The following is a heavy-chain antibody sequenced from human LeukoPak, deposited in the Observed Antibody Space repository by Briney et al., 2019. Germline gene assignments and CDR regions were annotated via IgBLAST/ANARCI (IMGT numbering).Heavy chain of an antibody. CDR2: ISWNSGSI. CDR1: GFTFDDYA. Sequence: PGGSLRLSCAASGFTFDDYAMHWVRQAPGKGLEWVSGISWNSGSIGYADSVKARFTISRDNAKNSLYLQMNSLRAEDTALYYCAKARPGRPSTQFDYWGQGTLVTVSS. J-gene: IGHJ4*02. D-gene: IGHD6-6*01. CDR3: AKARPGRPSTQFDY. V-gene: IGHV3-9*01.